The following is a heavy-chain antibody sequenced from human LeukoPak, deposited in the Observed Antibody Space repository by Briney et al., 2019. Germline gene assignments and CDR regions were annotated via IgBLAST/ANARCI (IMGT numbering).Heavy chain of an antibody. D-gene: IGHD4-17*01. V-gene: IGHV3-21*01. CDR2: ISSSSSYI. Sequence: GGSLRLSCAASGFTFSSYSMNWVRQAPGKGLEWVSSISSSSSYIYYADSVKGRFTISRDNAKNSLYLQMNSLRAEDTAVYYCARDGTDYGDYLLWGQGTLVTVSS. J-gene: IGHJ4*02. CDR3: ARDGTDYGDYLL. CDR1: GFTFSSYS.